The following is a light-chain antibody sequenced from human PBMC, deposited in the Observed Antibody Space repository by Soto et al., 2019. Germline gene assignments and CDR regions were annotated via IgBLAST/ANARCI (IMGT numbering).Light chain of an antibody. J-gene: IGKJ2*01. CDR3: QQSYRSPYT. V-gene: IGKV1-39*01. CDR1: QSINIY. Sequence: IQMTQSPSSLSASVGDSVTVTCRASQSINIYLNWYQQKPGKAPTLLIYGASSLKSGVPSRFTGGGSRTDFTLTISSLQPEDFATYYCQQSYRSPYTLGQGTKLEIK. CDR2: GAS.